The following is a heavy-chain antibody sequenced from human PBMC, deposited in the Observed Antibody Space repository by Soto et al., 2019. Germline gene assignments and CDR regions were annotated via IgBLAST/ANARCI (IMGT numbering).Heavy chain of an antibody. CDR2: INPNSGGT. J-gene: IGHJ6*02. CDR3: ATRVGAYSTNYYYGMDV. CDR1: GYTFTGYD. D-gene: IGHD4-4*01. V-gene: IGHV1-2*04. Sequence: ASVKVSCKASGYTFTGYDIHWVRQGPGQGLEWMGWINPNSGGTNYAQKFQGWVTMTRDTSISTAYMELSRLRSDDTAVYYCATRVGAYSTNYYYGMDVWGQGTTVTVSS.